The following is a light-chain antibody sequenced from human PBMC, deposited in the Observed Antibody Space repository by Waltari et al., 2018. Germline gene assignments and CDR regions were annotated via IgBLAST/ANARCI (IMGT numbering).Light chain of an antibody. CDR3: SSYAGSNTWV. CDR1: SSDIA. J-gene: IGLJ2*01. V-gene: IGLV2-8*01. Sequence: QAALTQPPSMSGSPGQSVAISCTGSSSDIAWYQQHPGKAPQLMIFEVSQRPSGVSDRFSGSKSGNTASLTISGLQAEDEADYFCSSYAGSNTWVFGGGTRLTVL. CDR2: EVS.